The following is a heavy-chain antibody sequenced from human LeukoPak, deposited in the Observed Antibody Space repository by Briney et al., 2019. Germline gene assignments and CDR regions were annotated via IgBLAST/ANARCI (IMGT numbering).Heavy chain of an antibody. CDR3: AREFVVVIATDAFDI. CDR2: IKQDGSEK. J-gene: IGHJ3*02. CDR1: GFTFSSYS. Sequence: PGGSLRLSCAASGFTFSSYSMNWVRQAPGKGLEWVANIKQDGSEKYYVDSVKGRFTISRDNAKNSLYLQMNSLRAEDTAVYYCAREFVVVIATDAFDIWGQGTMVTVSS. D-gene: IGHD2-21*01. V-gene: IGHV3-7*01.